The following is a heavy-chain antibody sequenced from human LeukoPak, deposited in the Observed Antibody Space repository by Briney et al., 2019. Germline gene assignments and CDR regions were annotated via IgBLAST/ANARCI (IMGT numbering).Heavy chain of an antibody. CDR3: ARERRYCSSTSCSHGVYYFDY. D-gene: IGHD2-2*01. J-gene: IGHJ4*02. Sequence: PGGSLRLSCAASGFTFTSYAMSWVRQAPGKGLEWVSAISGSGGSTYYADSVKGRFTISRDNSKNTLYLQMNSLRAEDTAVYYCARERRYCSSTSCSHGVYYFDYWGQGTLVTVSS. V-gene: IGHV3-23*01. CDR2: ISGSGGST. CDR1: GFTFTSYA.